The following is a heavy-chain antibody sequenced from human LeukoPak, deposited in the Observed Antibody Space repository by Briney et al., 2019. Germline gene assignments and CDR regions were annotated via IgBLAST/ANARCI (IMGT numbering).Heavy chain of an antibody. D-gene: IGHD7-27*01. Sequence: SETLSLTCTVSGGFISSGGYYWSWIRQPPGKGLEWIGYIYHSGSTYYNPSLKSRVTISVDRSKNQFSLKLSSVTAADTAVYYCARDQTGDEDYWGQGTLVTVSS. CDR1: GGFISSGGYY. CDR3: ARDQTGDEDY. J-gene: IGHJ4*02. V-gene: IGHV4-30-2*01. CDR2: IYHSGST.